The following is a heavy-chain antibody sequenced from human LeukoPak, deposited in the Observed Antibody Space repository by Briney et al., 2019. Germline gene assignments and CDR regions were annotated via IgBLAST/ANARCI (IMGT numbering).Heavy chain of an antibody. J-gene: IGHJ4*02. CDR3: ARYDGSGPLDY. V-gene: IGHV5-51*01. CDR2: IYPGASDT. D-gene: IGHD3-22*01. Sequence: GESLKISCKGSGYSFTSYWIGWVRQMPGQGLEWMGSIYPGASDTRYSPSFQGRVTISADKSISSAYLQWSSLKASDTAMYYCARYDGSGPLDYWGQGTLVTVSS. CDR1: GYSFTSYW.